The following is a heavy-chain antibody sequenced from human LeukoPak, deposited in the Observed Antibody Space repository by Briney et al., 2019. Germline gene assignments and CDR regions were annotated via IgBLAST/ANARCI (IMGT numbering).Heavy chain of an antibody. CDR1: GYTFTAYS. CDR2: INPNSGDT. Sequence: ASVKVSCKASGYTFTAYSMHWVRQAPGQGPEYMGWINPNSGDTNYAQKFQGRVTMTRDTSMSTAYMELSGLSFDDTAVYYCARGSPSYAQWHFDLWGRGTLVTVSS. V-gene: IGHV1-2*02. D-gene: IGHD2/OR15-2a*01. CDR3: ARGSPSYAQWHFDL. J-gene: IGHJ2*01.